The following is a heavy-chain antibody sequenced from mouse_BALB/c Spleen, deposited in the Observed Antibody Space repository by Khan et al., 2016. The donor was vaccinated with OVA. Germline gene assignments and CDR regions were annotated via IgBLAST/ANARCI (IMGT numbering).Heavy chain of an antibody. V-gene: IGHV1-4*01. D-gene: IGHD2-10*01. CDR3: VREGAYYGSDGWFTY. Sequence: QVQLKQSGAELARPGASVKMSCKASGYTFTSYTMHWVKQRPGQALEWIGHINPSNNYTNYNQNFKDKAALIVDKSSSPAYMQLSSLTSEDSAAYYCVREGAYYGSDGWFTYWGQGTLVTVSA. CDR2: INPSNNYT. J-gene: IGHJ3*01. CDR1: GYTFTSYT.